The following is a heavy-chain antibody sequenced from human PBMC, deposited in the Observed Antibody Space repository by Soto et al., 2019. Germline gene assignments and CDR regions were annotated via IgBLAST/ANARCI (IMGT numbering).Heavy chain of an antibody. CDR3: ASMYYYDSSGDDFDI. J-gene: IGHJ3*02. V-gene: IGHV4-39*01. CDR1: GGSISSSSYY. D-gene: IGHD3-22*01. Sequence: ETLSLTSTVSGGSISSSSYYWCWIRHPPVKVLDGIGSIYYSGSTYYNPSLKSRVNISVNKSKNQFSLKLSSVTAADTAVYYCASMYYYDSSGDDFDIWGQGTMVTVSS. CDR2: IYYSGST.